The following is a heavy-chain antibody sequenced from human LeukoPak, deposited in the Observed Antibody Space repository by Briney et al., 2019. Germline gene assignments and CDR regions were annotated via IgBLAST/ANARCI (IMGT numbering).Heavy chain of an antibody. CDR3: ARGYSRFDY. CDR2: IQQDGSEK. Sequence: GGSLRLSCAASGFTFSGYWMTWVRQAPGKGLEWVANIQQDGSEKYYVDSVKGRFTISRDNAKNSLYLQMNSLRAEDTAVYYCARGYSRFDYWGQGTLVTVSS. V-gene: IGHV3-7*04. J-gene: IGHJ4*02. D-gene: IGHD6-13*01. CDR1: GFTFSGYW.